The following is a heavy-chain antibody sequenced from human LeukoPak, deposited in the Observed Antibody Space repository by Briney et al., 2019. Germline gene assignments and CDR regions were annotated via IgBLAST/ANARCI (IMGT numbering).Heavy chain of an antibody. CDR1: GITLSNYG. J-gene: IGHJ5*02. Sequence: PGGSLRLSCAVSGITLSNYGMSWVRQAPGKGLEWVAGISDSGGSTNYADSVKGRFTISRDNPKNTLYLQMNSLRAEDTAVYYCARDNDSGYSYNWFDPWGQGTLITVSS. V-gene: IGHV3-23*01. D-gene: IGHD5-18*01. CDR2: ISDSGGST. CDR3: ARDNDSGYSYNWFDP.